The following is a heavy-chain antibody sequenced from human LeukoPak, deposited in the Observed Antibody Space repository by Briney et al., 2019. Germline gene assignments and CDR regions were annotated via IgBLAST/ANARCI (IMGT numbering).Heavy chain of an antibody. CDR1: GGSISSGGYY. Sequence: SQTLSLTCTVSGGSISSGGYYWSWIRQPPGKGLEWIGYIYHSGSTYYNPSLKSRVTISVDRSKNQFSLKLSSVTAADTAVYYCARPGILAAFDIWGQGTMVTVSS. J-gene: IGHJ3*02. CDR2: IYHSGST. CDR3: ARPGILAAFDI. V-gene: IGHV4-30-2*01.